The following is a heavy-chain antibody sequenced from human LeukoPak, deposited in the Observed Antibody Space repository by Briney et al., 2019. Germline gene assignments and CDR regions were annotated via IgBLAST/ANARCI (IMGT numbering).Heavy chain of an antibody. CDR1: GDAITGSIYY. Sequence: PSETLSLTCTVSGDAITGSIYYWVWIRPPPGKGLEWIGSMYYSGSTYSNPSLKSRVTMSADTSKNQFSLKVSSVSAEDTAVYYCARQYYDRTGYYYFDYWDQGTLVSVSS. V-gene: IGHV4-39*01. D-gene: IGHD3-22*01. J-gene: IGHJ4*02. CDR3: ARQYYDRTGYYYFDY. CDR2: MYYSGST.